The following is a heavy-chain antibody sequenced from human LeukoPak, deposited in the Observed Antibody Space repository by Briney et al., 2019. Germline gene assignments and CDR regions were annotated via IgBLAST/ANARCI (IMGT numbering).Heavy chain of an antibody. J-gene: IGHJ6*03. V-gene: IGHV1-2*02. CDR1: GYTFTGYY. CDR3: ARGGKRMVRGVIKLYYYYYMDV. CDR2: INPNSGGT. Sequence: ASVKVSCKASGYTFTGYYMHWVRQAPGQGLEWMGWINPNSGGTNYAQKFQGRVTMTRDTSISTAYMELSRLRSDDTAVYYCARGGKRMVRGVIKLYYYYYMDVWGKGTTVTVSS. D-gene: IGHD3-10*01.